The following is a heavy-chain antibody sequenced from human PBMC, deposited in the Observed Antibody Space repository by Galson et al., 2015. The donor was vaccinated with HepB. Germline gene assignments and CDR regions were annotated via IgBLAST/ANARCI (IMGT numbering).Heavy chain of an antibody. J-gene: IGHJ3*02. D-gene: IGHD2-8*02. V-gene: IGHV3-53*01. CDR2: LYPGGGA. Sequence: SLRLSCATSGPSVSAGFIVSNDYMSWVRQAPGKGLEWVSSLYPGGGAYYADSVKGRFTIPRDNSKNTLYLQMNSLRDEDTAVYFCAGELGGVSMWGQGTMVTVSS. CDR1: GPSVSAGFIVSNDY. CDR3: AGELGGVSM.